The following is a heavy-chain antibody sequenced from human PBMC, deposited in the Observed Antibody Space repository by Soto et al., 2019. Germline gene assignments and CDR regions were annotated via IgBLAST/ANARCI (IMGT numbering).Heavy chain of an antibody. CDR2: INPSGGST. CDR1: GYTFTSYY. CDR3: AKSVPQKYTLDY. D-gene: IGHD4-17*01. V-gene: IGHV1-46*03. J-gene: IGHJ4*02. Sequence: QVQLVQSGAEVKKPGASVKVSCKASGYTFTSYYMHWVRQAPGQGLEWMGIINPSGGSTSYAQKFQGRVTMTRDTSTSTVYMELSSLRSEDTAVYYCAKSVPQKYTLDYWGQGTLVTVSS.